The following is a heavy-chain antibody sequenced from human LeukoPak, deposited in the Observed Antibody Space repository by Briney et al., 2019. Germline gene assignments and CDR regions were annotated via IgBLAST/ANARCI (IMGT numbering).Heavy chain of an antibody. Sequence: GGSLRLSCAASGFTFSSYWMSWIRQAPGKGLEWVANIKQDGSEKYSVDSVKGRFTISRDNAKNSLYMQMNSLRAEDTAVYYCARVMSASVWRSYGSYYYYYYMDIWGKGTTVTVSS. D-gene: IGHD3-16*01. CDR1: GFTFSSYW. CDR2: IKQDGSEK. CDR3: ARVMSASVWRSYGSYYYYYYMDI. J-gene: IGHJ6*03. V-gene: IGHV3-7*01.